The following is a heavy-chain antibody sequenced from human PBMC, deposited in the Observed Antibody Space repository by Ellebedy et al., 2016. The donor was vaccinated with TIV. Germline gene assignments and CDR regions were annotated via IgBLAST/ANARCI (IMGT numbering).Heavy chain of an antibody. V-gene: IGHV1-2*02. CDR3: ARAPGRGVKDHWFDP. J-gene: IGHJ5*02. D-gene: IGHD3-10*01. CDR1: GYTFTDFY. Sequence: AASVKVSCKASGYTFTDFYIHWVRQAPGQGLEWMGWINPKSGGPNYAQKFLGRITMTRDTSISTTYLDLSRLGSDDTAVYYCARAPGRGVKDHWFDPWGQGTLVTVSS. CDR2: INPKSGGP.